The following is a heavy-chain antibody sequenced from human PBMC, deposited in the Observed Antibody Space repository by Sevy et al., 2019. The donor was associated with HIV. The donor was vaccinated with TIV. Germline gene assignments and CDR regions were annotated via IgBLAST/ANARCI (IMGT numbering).Heavy chain of an antibody. CDR2: ISYDGSNN. Sequence: GGSLRLSCAASGFTFSSYGMHWVRQAPGKGLEWVAVISYDGSNNYYADSVKGRFTISRDNSKTTLYLQMNSLRAEDTAVYYCAKDRTPYSSSSIAWFDPWGQGTLVTVSS. CDR3: AKDRTPYSSSSIAWFDP. D-gene: IGHD6-6*01. CDR1: GFTFSSYG. J-gene: IGHJ5*02. V-gene: IGHV3-30*18.